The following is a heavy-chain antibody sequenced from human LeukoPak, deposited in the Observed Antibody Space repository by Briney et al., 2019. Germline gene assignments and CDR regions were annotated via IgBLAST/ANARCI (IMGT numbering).Heavy chain of an antibody. V-gene: IGHV3-11*06. CDR2: ICSSSSYT. CDR3: ATHFWSGYSPFDY. D-gene: IGHD3-3*02. Sequence: KSGGSLRLSCAASGFTFSDYYMRWLGQAPGKGLEGVSYICSSSSYTNYAASVKGRFTISRDNAKNSLYLQMNSLRAEDTAVYYCATHFWSGYSPFDYWGQGTLVTVSS. J-gene: IGHJ4*02. CDR1: GFTFSDYY.